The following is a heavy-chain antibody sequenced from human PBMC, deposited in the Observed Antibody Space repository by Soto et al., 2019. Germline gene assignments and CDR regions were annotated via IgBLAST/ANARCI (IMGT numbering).Heavy chain of an antibody. V-gene: IGHV4-59*01. CDR2: AYYSGDT. J-gene: IGHJ5*02. CDR1: GGSISRYY. D-gene: IGHD2-8*01. CDR3: ARDRSTYGGGGTGEVKENWFDP. Sequence: SETLSLTCSVSGGSISRYYWSWIRQPTGKGLEWIGYAYYSGDTGYNPSLKSRVTMAVDTSKSPVSLKLSSVTAADTAVYYCARDRSTYGGGGTGEVKENWFDPWGQGALVTVSS.